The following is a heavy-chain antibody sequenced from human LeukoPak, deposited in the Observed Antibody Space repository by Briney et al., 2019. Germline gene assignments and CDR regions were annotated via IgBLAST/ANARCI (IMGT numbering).Heavy chain of an antibody. CDR3: ARPYPRLDDAFDI. Sequence: ASVKVSCKASGYTFTSYDINWVRQATGQGLEWMGWMNPNSGNTGYAQKFQGRVTMTRNTSISTAYMELGSLRSEDTAVYYCARPYPRLDDAFDIWGQGTMVTVSS. J-gene: IGHJ3*02. D-gene: IGHD3-16*01. V-gene: IGHV1-8*01. CDR1: GYTFTSYD. CDR2: MNPNSGNT.